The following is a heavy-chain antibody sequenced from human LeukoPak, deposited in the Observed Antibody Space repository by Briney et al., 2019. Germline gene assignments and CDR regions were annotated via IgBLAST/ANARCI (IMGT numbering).Heavy chain of an antibody. D-gene: IGHD2-15*01. J-gene: IGHJ3*02. V-gene: IGHV1-18*01. CDR3: ARDGSAARGRGDAFDI. CDR1: GYTFTSYG. Sequence: GASVKVSCKASGYTFTSYGISWVRQAPGQGLEWMGWISAYNGNTNYAQKLQGRVTMTTDTSTSTAYMELRSLRSDDTAVYYCARDGSAARGRGDAFDIWGQGTMVTVSS. CDR2: ISAYNGNT.